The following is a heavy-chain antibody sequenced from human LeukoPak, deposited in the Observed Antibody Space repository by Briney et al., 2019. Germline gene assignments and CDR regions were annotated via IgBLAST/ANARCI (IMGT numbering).Heavy chain of an antibody. D-gene: IGHD3-22*01. J-gene: IGHJ4*02. Sequence: PGGSLRLSCAASGFAVSSNYMSWVRQAPGKGLEWVSVIYTGGSTYYADPVKGRFTISRDNSKNTVYLQMNSLRAEDTAVYYCARERGTSGYILAFWGQGTLATVSS. CDR1: GFAVSSNY. CDR3: ARERGTSGYILAF. V-gene: IGHV3-53*01. CDR2: IYTGGST.